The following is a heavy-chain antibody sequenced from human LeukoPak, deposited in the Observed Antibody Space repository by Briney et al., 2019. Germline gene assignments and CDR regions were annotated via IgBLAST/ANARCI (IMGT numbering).Heavy chain of an antibody. V-gene: IGHV3-23*01. CDR1: GFTFSSYA. CDR2: ISGSGGST. D-gene: IGHD3-16*01. Sequence: GGSLRLSCAASGFTFSSYAMSWVRQAPGKGLEWVSAISGSGGSTYYADSVKGRFTISRDNSKNTVYLQMDSLRAEDTAVYYCANEEPLYDYVWGSYLDYWGQGTLVTVSS. J-gene: IGHJ4*02. CDR3: ANEEPLYDYVWGSYLDY.